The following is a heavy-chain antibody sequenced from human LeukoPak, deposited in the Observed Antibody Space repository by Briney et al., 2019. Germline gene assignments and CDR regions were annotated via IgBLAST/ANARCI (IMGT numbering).Heavy chain of an antibody. J-gene: IGHJ4*02. D-gene: IGHD3-3*01. V-gene: IGHV1-69*02. CDR2: IIPILGIA. Sequence: GASVKVSCKASGGTFSSYTISWVRQAPGQGLEWMGRIIPILGIANYAQKFQGRVTITADKSTSTAYMELSSLRSEDTAAYYCATFLEWLFVDYWGQGTLVTVSS. CDR3: ATFLEWLFVDY. CDR1: GGTFSSYT.